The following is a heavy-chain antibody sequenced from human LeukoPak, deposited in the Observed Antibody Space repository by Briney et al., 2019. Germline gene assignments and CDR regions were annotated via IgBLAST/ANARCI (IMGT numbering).Heavy chain of an antibody. CDR1: GYTFTSYA. CDR2: INAGNGNT. D-gene: IGHD1-26*01. Sequence: GASVKVSCKASGYTFTSYAMHWVRQAPGQRLEWMGWINAGNGNTKYSQKFQGRVTITRDTSASTAYMELSSLRSEDTAVYFCARDRFRSTFWDYWGQGTLVTVSS. CDR3: ARDRFRSTFWDY. V-gene: IGHV1-3*01. J-gene: IGHJ4*02.